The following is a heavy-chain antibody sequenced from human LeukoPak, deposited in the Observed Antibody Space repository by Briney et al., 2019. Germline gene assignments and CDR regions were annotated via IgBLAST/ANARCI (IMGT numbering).Heavy chain of an antibody. V-gene: IGHV3-23*01. D-gene: IGHD2-2*01. CDR3: AKDGRSDCSSAACSSPR. Sequence: GGSLRLSCAASGFTLNIYAMSWVRQAPGKGLEWVSAISDSGDSTYYTDSVKGRFTISRDNSKNTLYLQMNSLRAEDAAVYYCAKDGRSDCSSAACSSPRWGQGTLVTVSS. J-gene: IGHJ4*02. CDR1: GFTLNIYA. CDR2: ISDSGDST.